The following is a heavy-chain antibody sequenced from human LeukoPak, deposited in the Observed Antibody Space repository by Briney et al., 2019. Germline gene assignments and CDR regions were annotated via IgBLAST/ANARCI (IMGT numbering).Heavy chain of an antibody. CDR1: GFTFDDYA. CDR2: INWNSDSI. CDR3: AINGGGDSGYGNFDY. V-gene: IGHV3-9*01. J-gene: IGHJ4*02. Sequence: GGSLRLSCAVSGFTFDDYAMHWVRQVPGKGLEWVSGINWNSDSIGYADSVKGQFTTSRDNAKNSLYLQMNSLRAEDTAFYYCAINGGGDSGYGNFDYWGQGTLVTVSS. D-gene: IGHD5-12*01.